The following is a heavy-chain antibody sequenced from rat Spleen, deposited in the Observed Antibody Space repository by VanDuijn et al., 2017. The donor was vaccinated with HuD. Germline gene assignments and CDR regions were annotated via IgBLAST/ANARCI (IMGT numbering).Heavy chain of an antibody. J-gene: IGHJ1*01. CDR2: VSYDGSST. CDR1: GFTFSDYD. D-gene: IGHD2-1*01. CDR3: ARRGPTRYWYFDF. V-gene: IGHV5-22*01. Sequence: EVQLVESGGGLVQPGRSLKLSCAASGFTFSDYDMAWVRQAPTKGLEWVASVSYDGSSTYYRDSVKGRFTISRDNAKSTLYLQMNSLRSEDTATYYCARRGPTRYWYFDFWGPGTMVTVSS.